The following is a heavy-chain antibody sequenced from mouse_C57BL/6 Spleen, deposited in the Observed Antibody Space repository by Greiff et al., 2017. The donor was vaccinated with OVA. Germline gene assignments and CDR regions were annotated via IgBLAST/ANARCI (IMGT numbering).Heavy chain of an antibody. CDR1: GFTFSDAW. CDR3: TRSGNYVYYYAMDY. D-gene: IGHD2-1*01. V-gene: IGHV6-6*01. Sequence: VQLKESGGGLVQPGGSMKLSCAASGFTFSDAWMDWVRQSPEKGLEWVAEIRNKANNHATYYAESVKGRFTISRDDSKSSVYLQMNSLRAEDTGIYYCTRSGNYVYYYAMDYWGQGTSVTVSS. J-gene: IGHJ4*01. CDR2: IRNKANNHAT.